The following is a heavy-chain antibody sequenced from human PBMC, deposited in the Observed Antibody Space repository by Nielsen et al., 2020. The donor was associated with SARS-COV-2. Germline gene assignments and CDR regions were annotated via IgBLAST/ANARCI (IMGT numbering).Heavy chain of an antibody. CDR3: ARSDPYYDYVWGSYRPQDY. V-gene: IGHV1-18*01. Sequence: ASVKVSCKASGYTFTSYGISWVRQAPGQGLEWMGWIGAYNGNTNYAQKLQGRVTMTTDTSTSTAYMELRSLRSDDTAVYYCARSDPYYDYVWGSYRPQDYWGQGTLVTVSS. CDR2: IGAYNGNT. D-gene: IGHD3-16*02. J-gene: IGHJ4*02. CDR1: GYTFTSYG.